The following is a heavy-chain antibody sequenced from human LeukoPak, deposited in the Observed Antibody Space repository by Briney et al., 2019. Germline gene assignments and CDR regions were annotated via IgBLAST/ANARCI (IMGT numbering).Heavy chain of an antibody. Sequence: PSETLSLTCTVSGGSISSYYWSWIRQPPGKGLEWIGYIYYSGSTNYNPSLKSRVTISVDTSKNQFSLKLSSVTAADTAVYYCARGPGSSGWNLVYLGFDPWGQGTLVTVSS. CDR1: GGSISSYY. V-gene: IGHV4-59*12. CDR2: IYYSGST. CDR3: ARGPGSSGWNLVYLGFDP. D-gene: IGHD6-19*01. J-gene: IGHJ5*02.